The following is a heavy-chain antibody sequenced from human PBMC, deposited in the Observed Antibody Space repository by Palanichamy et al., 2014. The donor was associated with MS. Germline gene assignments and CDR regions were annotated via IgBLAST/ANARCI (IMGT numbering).Heavy chain of an antibody. J-gene: IGHJ4*02. Sequence: EVQRVGGLGEGVGTAWGVPSRLSCAASGFTFSSYAMNWVRQAPGKGLEWVSAISGSGGSTYYADSVKGRFTISRDNSKNTLYLQLNSLRAEDTAVYSCAKDQGSYYFDYWGQGTLVTVSS. CDR3: AKDQGSYYFDY. CDR2: ISGSGGST. V-gene: IGHV3-23*01. D-gene: IGHD1-26*01. CDR1: GFTFSSYA.